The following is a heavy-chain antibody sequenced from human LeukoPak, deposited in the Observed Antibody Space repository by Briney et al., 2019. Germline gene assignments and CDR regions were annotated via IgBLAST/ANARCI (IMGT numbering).Heavy chain of an antibody. V-gene: IGHV3-23*01. CDR2: SSSSGGST. D-gene: IGHD6-19*01. CDR3: AKESSRAVAGDFAY. J-gene: IGHJ4*02. Sequence: PGGSLRLSCAASGFTFSSYAMSWIRQAPGQGLELVSASSSSGGSTYYADSVKGRFTSSRDNSKNTLYLQMNSLRAEDTAVYYCAKESSRAVAGDFAYWGQGTLVTVSS. CDR1: GFTFSSYA.